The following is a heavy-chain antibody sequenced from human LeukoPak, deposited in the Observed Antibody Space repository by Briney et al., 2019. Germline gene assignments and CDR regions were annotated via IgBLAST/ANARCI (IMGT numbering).Heavy chain of an antibody. V-gene: IGHV3-30*18. J-gene: IGHJ4*02. Sequence: GGSLRLSCAASGFTFSSYGMHWVRQAPGKGLEWVAVISYDGSNKYYADPVKGRFTISRDNSKNTLYLQMNSLRAEDTAVYYCAKVQKKRYCSGGSCYDLDYWGQGTLVTVSS. D-gene: IGHD2-15*01. CDR2: ISYDGSNK. CDR3: AKVQKKRYCSGGSCYDLDY. CDR1: GFTFSSYG.